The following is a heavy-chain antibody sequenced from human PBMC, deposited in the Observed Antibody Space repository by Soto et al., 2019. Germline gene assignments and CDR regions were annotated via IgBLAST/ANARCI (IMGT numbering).Heavy chain of an antibody. CDR3: ATVSSSWYAGFFDL. D-gene: IGHD6-13*01. Sequence: EVQLLESGGGLVQPGGSLRLSCTASGFTFSSHAMTWVRQAPGKGLEWVSGLSDSGISIYYADSVKDRLTISRDNSKNTLYLHIHTLRAEDTAVYYCATVSSSWYAGFFDLWGQGTLVTVYS. V-gene: IGHV3-23*01. CDR1: GFTFSSHA. J-gene: IGHJ4*02. CDR2: LSDSGISI.